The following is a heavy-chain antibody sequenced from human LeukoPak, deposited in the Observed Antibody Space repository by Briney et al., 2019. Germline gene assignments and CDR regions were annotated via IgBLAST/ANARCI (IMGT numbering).Heavy chain of an antibody. J-gene: IGHJ4*02. V-gene: IGHV1-69*13. D-gene: IGHD3-3*02. CDR3: ARDHFWSGYYHFDY. Sequence: SVKVSCKASGGTFSSHAISWVRQAPGQGLEWMGGIIPIFGTANYAQKFQGRVTITADESTCTAYMELSSLRSEDTAVYYCARDHFWSGYYHFDYWGQGTLVTVSS. CDR1: GGTFSSHA. CDR2: IIPIFGTA.